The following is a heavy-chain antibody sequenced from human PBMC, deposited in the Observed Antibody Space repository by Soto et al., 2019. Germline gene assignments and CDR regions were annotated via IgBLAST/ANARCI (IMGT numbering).Heavy chain of an antibody. Sequence: SETLSLTCAVYGGSGGSFSGYYWSWIRQPPGKGLEWIGEINHSGSTNYNPSLKSRVTISVDTSKNQFSLRLSPVTAADTAVFYCARGFPTGGYHNGNWFDPWGQGTLVT. CDR2: INHSGST. CDR3: ARGFPTGGYHNGNWFDP. CDR1: GGSGGSFSGYY. D-gene: IGHD1-26*01. V-gene: IGHV4-34*01. J-gene: IGHJ5*02.